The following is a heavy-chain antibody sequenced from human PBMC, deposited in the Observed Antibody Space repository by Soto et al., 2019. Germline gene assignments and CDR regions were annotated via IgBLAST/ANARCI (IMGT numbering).Heavy chain of an antibody. J-gene: IGHJ4*02. CDR2: IYSGGST. D-gene: IGHD1-26*01. V-gene: IGHV3-53*01. CDR1: GFSVSSSH. CDR3: ARTYSGGYCDY. Sequence: GGSLRLSCAASGFSVSSSHMNWVRQAPGKGPEWVSVIYSGGSTYYAVSVKGRFTISRDNSKNTVYLQMNSLRAEDTAVDYCARTYSGGYCDYWGQGTLVTGSS.